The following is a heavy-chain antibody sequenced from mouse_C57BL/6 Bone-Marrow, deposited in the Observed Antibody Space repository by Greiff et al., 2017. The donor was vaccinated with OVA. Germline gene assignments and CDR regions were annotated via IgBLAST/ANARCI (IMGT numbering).Heavy chain of an antibody. CDR3: ARGWAWFAY. CDR1: GYTFTSYW. J-gene: IGHJ3*01. Sequence: QVQLKQPGAELVMPGASVKLSCKASGYTFTSYWMHWVKQRPGQGLEWIGEIDPSDSYTNYNQKFKGKSTLTVDKSSSTAYMQLSSLTSEDSAVYYCARGWAWFAYWGQGTRVTVSA. V-gene: IGHV1-69*01. CDR2: IDPSDSYT. D-gene: IGHD3-3*01.